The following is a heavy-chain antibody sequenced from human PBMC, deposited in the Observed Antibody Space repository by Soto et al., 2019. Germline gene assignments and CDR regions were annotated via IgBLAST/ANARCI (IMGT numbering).Heavy chain of an antibody. CDR1: GFTFSSYA. CDR3: AKDLEVVTVTTADYYYGMDV. V-gene: IGHV3-23*01. D-gene: IGHD4-17*01. J-gene: IGHJ6*02. CDR2: ISGSGGST. Sequence: HPGWSLRLSCAASGFTFSSYAMSWVRQAPGKGPEWVSAISGSGGSTYYADSVKGRFTISRDNSKNTLYLQMNSLRAEDTAVYYCAKDLEVVTVTTADYYYGMDVWGQGNTVIVSS.